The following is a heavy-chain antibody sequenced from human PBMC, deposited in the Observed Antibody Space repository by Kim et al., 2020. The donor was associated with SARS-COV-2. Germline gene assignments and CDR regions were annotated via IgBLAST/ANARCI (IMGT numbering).Heavy chain of an antibody. CDR3: AGYCSSTSCHWTYYFDY. CDR2: ISGSGGST. D-gene: IGHD2-2*01. CDR1: GFTFSSYA. V-gene: IGHV3-23*01. J-gene: IGHJ4*02. Sequence: GGSLRLSCAASGFTFSSYAMSWVRQAPGKGLEWVSAISGSGGSTYYADSVKGRFTISRDNSKNTLYLQMNSLRAEDTAVYYCAGYCSSTSCHWTYYFDYWGQGTLVTVSS.